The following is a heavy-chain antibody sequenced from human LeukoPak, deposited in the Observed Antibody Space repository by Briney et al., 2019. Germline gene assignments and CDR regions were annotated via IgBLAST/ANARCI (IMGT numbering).Heavy chain of an antibody. V-gene: IGHV3-7*01. CDR3: ARGHYDFWSGYSLVY. Sequence: GGSLRLSCAASGFTFSSYWMSWVRQAPGKGLEWVANIKQDGSEKYYVDSVKGRFTISRDNAKNSLYLQMNGLRAEDTAVYYCARGHYDFWSGYSLVYWGQGTLVTVSS. CDR2: IKQDGSEK. J-gene: IGHJ4*02. CDR1: GFTFSSYW. D-gene: IGHD3-3*01.